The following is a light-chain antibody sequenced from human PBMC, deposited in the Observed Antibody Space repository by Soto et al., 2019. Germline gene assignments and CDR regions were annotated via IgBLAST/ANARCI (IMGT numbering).Light chain of an antibody. CDR3: SSYAGNNIYV. Sequence: QSVLTQPPSASGSPGQSVTISCTGTSSDVGGYNYVSWYQQHPGKAPKLMISEVNKRPSGVPDRFSGSKSGNTASLTVSGLQAEDEADYFCSSYAGNNIYVFGTGTKVTVL. V-gene: IGLV2-8*01. J-gene: IGLJ1*01. CDR1: SSDVGGYNY. CDR2: EVN.